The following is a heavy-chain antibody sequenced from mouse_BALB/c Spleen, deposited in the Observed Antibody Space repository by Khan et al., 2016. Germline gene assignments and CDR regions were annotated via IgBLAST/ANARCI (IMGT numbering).Heavy chain of an antibody. CDR3: ALRFDY. CDR1: GYSITSGYS. V-gene: IGHV3-6*02. J-gene: IGHJ2*01. Sequence: EVQLQESGPGLVKPSQSLSLTCTVTGYSITSGYSWNWIRQFPGNKLEWMGYISYDGSNNYNPSLKNRISITRDTSTNQFFLKFNSVTTEDTATYYCALRFDYWGQGTTLTVSS. CDR2: ISYDGSN.